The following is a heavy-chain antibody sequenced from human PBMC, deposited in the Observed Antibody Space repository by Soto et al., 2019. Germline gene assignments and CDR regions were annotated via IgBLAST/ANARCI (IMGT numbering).Heavy chain of an antibody. V-gene: IGHV1-69*11. CDR2: TVPALGRA. CDR1: GDTFSRSA. Sequence: QDQLVQSGAEVKKPGSSVKVSCKATGDTFSRSAISWVRQAPGQGLEWMGATVPALGRADYARTFQDRLTLTADESNRTAYMELRRLTFDDTAVYFCARGSAWYGDTWGQGTLITVSS. J-gene: IGHJ5*02. CDR3: ARGSAWYGDT. D-gene: IGHD6-19*01.